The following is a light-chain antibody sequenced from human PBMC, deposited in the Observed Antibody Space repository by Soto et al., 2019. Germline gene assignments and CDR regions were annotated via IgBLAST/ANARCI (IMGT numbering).Light chain of an antibody. CDR2: DAS. V-gene: IGKV1-27*01. Sequence: DIQMTQSPSSLSAAVGDRVTITCRASQDISNNLAWYQQKPGQVPKLLMYDASTLQSGVPARFSGSGSGTDFTLTISRLQPEDVATYYCQQSYSIPITFGQGTRLEIK. CDR1: QDISNN. CDR3: QQSYSIPIT. J-gene: IGKJ5*01.